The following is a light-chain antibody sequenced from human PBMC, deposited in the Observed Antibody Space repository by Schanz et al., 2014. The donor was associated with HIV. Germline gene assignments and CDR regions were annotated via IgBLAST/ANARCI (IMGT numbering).Light chain of an antibody. CDR2: EVS. J-gene: IGLJ2*01. CDR3: NSYAGSNNFVV. CDR1: SSDVGSYNL. V-gene: IGLV2-8*01. Sequence: QSALTQPASVSGSPGQSITISCTGTSSDVGSYNLVSWYQQHPGKAPKLMIYEVSKRPSGVPDRFSGSKSGNTASLTVSGLQAEDEADYYCNSYAGSNNFVVFGGGTKVTVL.